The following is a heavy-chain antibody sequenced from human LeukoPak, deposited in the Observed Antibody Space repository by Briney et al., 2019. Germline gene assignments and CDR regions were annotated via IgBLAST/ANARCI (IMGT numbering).Heavy chain of an antibody. CDR3: ARDPAAYSGSYYFYY. CDR2: IIPIFCTA. V-gene: IGHV1-69*05. J-gene: IGHJ4*02. CDR1: GGTFSSYA. Sequence: ASVKVSYKASGGTFSSYAISWVRQAPGQGLEWMGRIIPIFCTANYAQKSQGRVTITTDESTSTAYMELSSLRSEDTAVYYCARDPAAYSGSYYFYYWGQGTLVTVSS. D-gene: IGHD1-26*01.